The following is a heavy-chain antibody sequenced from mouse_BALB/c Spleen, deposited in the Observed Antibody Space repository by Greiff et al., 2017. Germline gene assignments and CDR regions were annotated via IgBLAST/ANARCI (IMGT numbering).Heavy chain of an antibody. V-gene: IGHV2-5-1*01. CDR2: IWRGGST. CDR3: AKIGVGYDAFAY. CDR1: GFSLTSYG. D-gene: IGHD2-14*01. J-gene: IGHJ3*01. Sequence: VHLVESGPSLVQPSQSLSITCTVSGFSLTSYGVHWVRQSPGKGLEWLGVIWRGGSTDYNAAFMSRLSITKDNSKSQVFFKMNSLQADDTAIYYCAKIGVGYDAFAYWGQGTLVTVSA.